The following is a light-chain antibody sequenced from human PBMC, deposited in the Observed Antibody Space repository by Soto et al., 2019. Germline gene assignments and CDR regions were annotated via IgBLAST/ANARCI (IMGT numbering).Light chain of an antibody. Sequence: EIVLTQSPVTLSVSTGERATLSCRASQSVGNKLGWYQQRPGQAPRLLIIGASTRATGVPAKFSGSGSGTEFSLTINTLQPENSAIYYCHQNSNWSPFTFGQGTRLEIK. CDR3: HQNSNWSPFT. CDR1: QSVGNK. CDR2: GAS. V-gene: IGKV3-15*01. J-gene: IGKJ5*01.